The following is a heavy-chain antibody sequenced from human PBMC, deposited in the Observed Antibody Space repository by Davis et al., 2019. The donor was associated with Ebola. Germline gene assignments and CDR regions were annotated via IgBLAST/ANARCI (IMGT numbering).Heavy chain of an antibody. D-gene: IGHD3-16*01. CDR1: GFTFSSYG. Sequence: GESLKISCAASGFTFSSYGMHRVRQTPGKGLEWVSYISSSGSTIYYADSVKGRFTISRDNAKNSLYLQMNSLRAEDTAVYYCARDLGDYYYYGMDVWGQGTTVTVSS. V-gene: IGHV3-48*04. CDR2: ISSSGSTI. J-gene: IGHJ6*02. CDR3: ARDLGDYYYYGMDV.